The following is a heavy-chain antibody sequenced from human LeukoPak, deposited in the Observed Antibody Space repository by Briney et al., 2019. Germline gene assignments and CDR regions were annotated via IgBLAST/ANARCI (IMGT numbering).Heavy chain of an antibody. Sequence: GGSLRLSCAASGFTFSSYWMSWVRQAPGKGLEWVANIKQDGSEKYYVDSVKGRFTISRDNAKNSLYPQMNSLRAEDTAVYYCARETSSSHQYYFDYWGQGTLVTVSS. D-gene: IGHD6-13*01. CDR1: GFTFSSYW. V-gene: IGHV3-7*01. CDR2: IKQDGSEK. J-gene: IGHJ4*02. CDR3: ARETSSSHQYYFDY.